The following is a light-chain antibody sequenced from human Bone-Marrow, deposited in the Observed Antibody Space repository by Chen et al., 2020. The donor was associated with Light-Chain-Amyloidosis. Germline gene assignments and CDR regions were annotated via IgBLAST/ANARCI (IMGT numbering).Light chain of an antibody. CDR3: ISHTSSGTLWV. CDR2: EVS. Sequence: QSALTQPASVSGSPGQSITISCTGTSSDVGGYNLVSWYQQYPGKAPNLMIYEVSNRPSGVSNRFSGSKSGNTASLTISGLQAEDEADYYCISHTSSGTLWVFGGGTKLTVL. CDR1: SSDVGGYNL. V-gene: IGLV2-14*01. J-gene: IGLJ3*02.